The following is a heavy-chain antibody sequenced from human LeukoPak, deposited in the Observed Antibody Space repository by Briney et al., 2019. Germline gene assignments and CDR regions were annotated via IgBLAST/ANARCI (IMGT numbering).Heavy chain of an antibody. CDR1: GYTFTAYY. CDR2: ISLYTGGT. J-gene: IGHJ4*02. D-gene: IGHD7-27*01. CDR3: VRDHNSENWGSLGK. V-gene: IGHV1-2*02. Sequence: ASVQVSCKASGYTFTAYYIHWVRQAPGQGLEWMGWISLYTGGTNYAQKFQGRVTITQDRSSNTVYMDLNRLTSDDTALYYCVRDHNSENWGSLGKWGQGTLVTVSS.